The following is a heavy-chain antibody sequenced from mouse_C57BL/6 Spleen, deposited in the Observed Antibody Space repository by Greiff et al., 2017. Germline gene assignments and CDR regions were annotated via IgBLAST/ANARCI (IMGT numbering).Heavy chain of an antibody. CDR2: DPGSGNTY. Sequence: VQLQQSGPELVKPGASVKMSCKASGYTFTDYYMHWVKQKPGKGLEWIGEIDPGSGNTYYNEKFKGKATLTADASSSTADMQLSSLTSEESAVYFCARRVITTADYWGQGTTLTVSS. J-gene: IGHJ2*01. CDR3: RRVITTADY. D-gene: IGHD1-1*01. CDR1: YTFTDYYM. V-gene: IGHV1-83*01.